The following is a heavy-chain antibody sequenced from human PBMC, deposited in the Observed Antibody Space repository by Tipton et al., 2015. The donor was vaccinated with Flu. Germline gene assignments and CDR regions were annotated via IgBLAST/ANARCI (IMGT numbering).Heavy chain of an antibody. CDR2: VYFSGST. Sequence: TLSLTCTVSGGSMSSGGYYWGWLRQPPGKGLEWIGSVYFSGSTYYNPSLQSRVTMSVDSSNNDFSLSLTSVTAADTAVYYCATFTPWSGFDFWGQGTVVTVSS. V-gene: IGHV4-39*07. J-gene: IGHJ4*02. CDR1: GGSMSSGGYY. CDR3: ATFTPWSGFDF. D-gene: IGHD2-8*02.